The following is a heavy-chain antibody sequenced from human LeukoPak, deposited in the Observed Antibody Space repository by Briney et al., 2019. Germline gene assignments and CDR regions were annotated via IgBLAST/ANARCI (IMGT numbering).Heavy chain of an antibody. CDR2: ISSSSSYI. CDR1: GFTFSSYS. D-gene: IGHD3-22*01. V-gene: IGHV3-21*01. CDR3: ARDLKRRVYYDSSGSDDAFDI. Sequence: GGXLRLSCAASGFTFSSYSMNWVRQAPGKGLEWVSSISSSSSYIYYADSVKGRFAISRDNAKNSLYLQMNSLRAEDTAVYYCARDLKRRVYYDSSGSDDAFDIWGQGTMVTVSS. J-gene: IGHJ3*02.